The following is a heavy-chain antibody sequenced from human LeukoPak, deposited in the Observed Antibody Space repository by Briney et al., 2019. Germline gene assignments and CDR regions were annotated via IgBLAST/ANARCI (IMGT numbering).Heavy chain of an antibody. J-gene: IGHJ4*02. CDR1: GYSFSSYW. D-gene: IGHD3-10*01. CDR3: ARRNYYGSGSYYNYFDY. V-gene: IGHV5-51*01. CDR2: IYPGDSDT. Sequence: GESLKISCKGSGYSFSSYWIGWVRQMPGKGLEWMGIIYPGDSDTRYSPSFQGQVTISADKSISTAYLQWSSLKASDTAMYYCARRNYYGSGSYYNYFDYWGQGTLVTVSS.